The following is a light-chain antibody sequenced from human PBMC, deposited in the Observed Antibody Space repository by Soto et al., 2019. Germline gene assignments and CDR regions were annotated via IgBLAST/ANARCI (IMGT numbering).Light chain of an antibody. CDR3: QQYGSPPFT. Sequence: EIVMTQSPATLSVSPGERATLSCRASQSVSSNLAWYQQKPGQAPRLLIYGASTRATGIPARFSGSGSGTDFTLTISRLEPEDFAVYYCQQYGSPPFTFGPGTKVDMK. J-gene: IGKJ3*01. CDR1: QSVSSN. V-gene: IGKV3-15*01. CDR2: GAS.